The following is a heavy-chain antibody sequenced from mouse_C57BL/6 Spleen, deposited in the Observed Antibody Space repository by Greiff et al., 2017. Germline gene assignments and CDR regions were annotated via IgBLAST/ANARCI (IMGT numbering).Heavy chain of an antibody. J-gene: IGHJ4*01. CDR2: IDPNSGGT. CDR3: AIEENYYGSRYAIDY. D-gene: IGHD1-1*01. CDR1: GYTFTSYW. Sequence: QVQLQQSGAELVKPGASVKLSCKASGYTFTSYWMHWVKQRPGRGLEWIGRIDPNSGGTKYNEKFKSKAPLTVDKPSSTAYMQLSSLTSEDSAVXDWAIEENYYGSRYAIDYWGQGTSVTVSS. V-gene: IGHV1-72*01.